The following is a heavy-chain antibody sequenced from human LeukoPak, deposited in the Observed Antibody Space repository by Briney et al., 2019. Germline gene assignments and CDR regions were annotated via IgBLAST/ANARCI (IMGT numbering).Heavy chain of an antibody. J-gene: IGHJ5*02. Sequence: PSETLSLTCTVSGASISSYYWSWIRQPPGKGLEWIGYIYYSGSTNYNPSLKSRVTISVDTSKNQFSLRLSTVTAADTAVYYCARHRYYYDSSGYYYQPWGQGTLVTVSS. CDR1: GASISSYY. CDR2: IYYSGST. D-gene: IGHD3-22*01. V-gene: IGHV4-59*01. CDR3: ARHRYYYDSSGYYYQP.